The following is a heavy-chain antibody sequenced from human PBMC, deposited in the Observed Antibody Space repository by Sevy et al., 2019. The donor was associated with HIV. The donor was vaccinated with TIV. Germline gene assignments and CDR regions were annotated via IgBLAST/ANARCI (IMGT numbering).Heavy chain of an antibody. CDR3: ARAPPVRSGDDSLNWFDP. V-gene: IGHV4-59*01. D-gene: IGHD5-12*01. J-gene: IGHJ5*02. Sequence: PSETLSLTCTVSGGSISAYYWSWIRQPPGKPLEYIGYIYYTGSTNYNPSLKSRVTISVDTSKNQFSLKLNSATAADTAVYFCARAPPVRSGDDSLNWFDPWGQGTLVTVSS. CDR2: IYYTGST. CDR1: GGSISAYY.